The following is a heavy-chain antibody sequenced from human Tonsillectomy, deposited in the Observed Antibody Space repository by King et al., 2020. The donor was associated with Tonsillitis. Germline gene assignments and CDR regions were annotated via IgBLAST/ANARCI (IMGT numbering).Heavy chain of an antibody. V-gene: IGHV3-74*01. D-gene: IGHD6-13*01. CDR2: IDSEGSST. CDR1: GFSLSSYW. CDR3: ARGPREWGSSRAEY. Sequence: VQLVESGGGLVQPGGSLRLSCAASGFSLSSYWMHWVRQAPGKGLVWVSRIDSEGSSTRNADSVKGRFTISRDNAKNTLYLQMNSLRAEDTAVYYCARGPREWGSSRAEYWGQGTLVPVPS. J-gene: IGHJ1*01.